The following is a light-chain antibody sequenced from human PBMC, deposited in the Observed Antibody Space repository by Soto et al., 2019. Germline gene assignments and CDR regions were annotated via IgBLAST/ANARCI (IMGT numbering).Light chain of an antibody. CDR2: EVS. CDR3: NSYTSKSTGV. V-gene: IGLV2-14*01. Sequence: QSALTQPASVSGSPGQSITISCTGTSSDVGGYNYVSWYQQHPGKAPKLIIYEVSKRTSGVSNRFSGSKSGNTASLTIYGLQAEDEADYYCNSYTSKSTGVFGTGTKLTVL. J-gene: IGLJ1*01. CDR1: SSDVGGYNY.